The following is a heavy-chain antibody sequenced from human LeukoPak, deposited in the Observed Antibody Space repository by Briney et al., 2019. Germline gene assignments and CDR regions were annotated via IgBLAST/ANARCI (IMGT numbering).Heavy chain of an antibody. CDR3: AKGDYYDSSGYYYPFDY. CDR1: GFTFSSYA. CDR2: ISGSGGST. V-gene: IGHV3-23*01. Sequence: GGSLRLPCAASGFTFSSYAMSWVRQAPGKGLEWVSAISGSGGSTYYADSVKGRFTISRDNSKNTLYLQMNSLRAEDTALYYCAKGDYYDSSGYYYPFDYWGQGTLVTVSS. D-gene: IGHD3-22*01. J-gene: IGHJ4*02.